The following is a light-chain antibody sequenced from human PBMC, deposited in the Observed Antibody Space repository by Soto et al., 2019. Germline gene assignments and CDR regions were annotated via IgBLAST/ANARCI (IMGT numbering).Light chain of an antibody. CDR3: QQFKSYPYT. V-gene: IGKV1-9*01. J-gene: IGKJ2*01. Sequence: IQLTQSPSSLSASVGDRVAITCRASQAISGFLVWYQQKPGQAPKLLIYGASILQSGVPSRFSGSGSGTDFTLTISSLQPADFATYFCQQFKSYPYTFGQGTKVDIK. CDR1: QAISGF. CDR2: GAS.